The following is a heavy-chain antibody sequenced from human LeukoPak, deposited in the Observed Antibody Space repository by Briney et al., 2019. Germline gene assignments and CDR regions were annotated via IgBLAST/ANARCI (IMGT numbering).Heavy chain of an antibody. J-gene: IGHJ4*02. D-gene: IGHD5-18*01. Sequence: PGGSLRLSCAASGFTVSSHYMSWVRQAPGKGLEWVSVIYNGGSTYYADSVKGRFTISRDNSKSTLYLQMNSLRAEDTAVYYCARFTDTKGFDYWGQGTLVTVSS. CDR1: GFTVSSHY. CDR2: IYNGGST. V-gene: IGHV3-53*01. CDR3: ARFTDTKGFDY.